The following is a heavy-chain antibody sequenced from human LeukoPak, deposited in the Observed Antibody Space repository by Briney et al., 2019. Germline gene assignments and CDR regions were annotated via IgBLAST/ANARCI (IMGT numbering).Heavy chain of an antibody. J-gene: IGHJ5*02. CDR2: FYYSGST. CDR1: GGSISSYY. Sequence: SETLSLTCTVSGGSISSYYWDWIRQPPGKGLEWIGSFYYSGSTYYNPSLKSRVTISVDTSKNQFSLKLSSVTAADTAVYYCARDNIVVVPAAMGWNWFDPWGQGTLVTVSS. D-gene: IGHD2-2*01. V-gene: IGHV4-39*07. CDR3: ARDNIVVVPAAMGWNWFDP.